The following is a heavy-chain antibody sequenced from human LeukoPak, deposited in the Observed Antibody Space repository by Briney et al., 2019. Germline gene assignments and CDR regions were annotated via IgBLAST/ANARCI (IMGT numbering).Heavy chain of an antibody. J-gene: IGHJ3*02. CDR3: AQATWSGYHDAFDI. CDR1: GGSISSGSYY. D-gene: IGHD3-3*01. CDR2: IYTSGST. V-gene: IGHV4-61*02. Sequence: SETLSLTCTVSGGSISSGSYYWLWIRQPAGKGLEGIGRIYTSGSTNYNPSLKSRVTISVDTSKNQFSLKLSSVTAADTAVYYCAQATWSGYHDAFDIWGQGTMVTVSS.